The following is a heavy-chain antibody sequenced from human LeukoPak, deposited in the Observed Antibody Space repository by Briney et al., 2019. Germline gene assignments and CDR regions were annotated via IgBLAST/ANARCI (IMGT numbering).Heavy chain of an antibody. D-gene: IGHD3-10*01. Sequence: GGSLRLSCAASGFTFSSYWMHWVRQAPGKGLVWVSRINSGGSSTSYADSVKGRFTISRDNAKNTLYLQMNSLRAEDTAVYYCARDHPHYYGSGVPDYWGQGTLVTVSS. CDR2: INSGGSST. CDR3: ARDHPHYYGSGVPDY. V-gene: IGHV3-74*01. CDR1: GFTFSSYW. J-gene: IGHJ4*02.